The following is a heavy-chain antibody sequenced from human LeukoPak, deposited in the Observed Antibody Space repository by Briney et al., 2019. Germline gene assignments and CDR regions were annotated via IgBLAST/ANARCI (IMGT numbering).Heavy chain of an antibody. CDR1: GGTFSSYA. D-gene: IGHD3-22*01. CDR3: AREKGGYYYDSSGYLFDY. CDR2: FIPILGIA. Sequence: GASVKVSCKASGGTFSSYAISWVRQAPGQGLEWMGRFIPILGIANYAQKFQGRVTITADKSTSTAYMELSSLRSEDTAVYYCAREKGGYYYDSSGYLFDYWGQGTLVTVSS. V-gene: IGHV1-69*04. J-gene: IGHJ4*02.